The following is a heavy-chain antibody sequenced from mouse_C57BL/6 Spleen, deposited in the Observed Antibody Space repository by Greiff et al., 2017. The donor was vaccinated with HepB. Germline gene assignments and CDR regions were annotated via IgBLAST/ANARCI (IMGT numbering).Heavy chain of an antibody. CDR3: ARWCKTAQATNGDYFDY. CDR2: IDPSDSYT. D-gene: IGHD3-2*02. J-gene: IGHJ2*01. V-gene: IGHV1-59*01. Sequence: QVQLQQPGAELVRPGTSVKLSCKASGYTFTSYWMHWVKQRPGQGLEWIGVIDPSDSYTNYNQKFKGKATLTVDTSSSTAYMQLSSLTSEDSAVYYCARWCKTAQATNGDYFDYWGQGTTLTVSS. CDR1: GYTFTSYW.